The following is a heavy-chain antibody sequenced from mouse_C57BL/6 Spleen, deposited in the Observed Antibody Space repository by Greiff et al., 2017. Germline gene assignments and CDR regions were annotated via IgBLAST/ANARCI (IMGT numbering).Heavy chain of an antibody. Sequence: EVQLVESGGGLVQPKGSLKLSCAASGFSFNTYAMNWVRQAPGKGLEWVARIRSKSNNYATYYADSVKDRFTISRDDSESMLYLQMNNLKTEDTAMYYCVRGGPAWFAYGGQGTLVTVSA. D-gene: IGHD3-3*01. CDR1: GFSFNTYA. CDR3: VRGGPAWFAY. V-gene: IGHV10-1*01. J-gene: IGHJ3*01. CDR2: IRSKSNNYAT.